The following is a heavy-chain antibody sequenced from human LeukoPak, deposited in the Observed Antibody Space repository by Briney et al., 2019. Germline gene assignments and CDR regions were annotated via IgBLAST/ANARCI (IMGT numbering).Heavy chain of an antibody. J-gene: IGHJ4*02. CDR2: ISYDGSIK. V-gene: IGHV3-30-3*01. D-gene: IGHD3-16*01. Sequence: PGGSLRLFCAASGFTFSSHAMHWVRQAPGKGLEWVAFISYDGSIKYYADSVKGRFTISRDNSKNTLYLQMSSLRTEDTAVYYCARDLSRNYAFDYWGQGTLVSVSS. CDR1: GFTFSSHA. CDR3: ARDLSRNYAFDY.